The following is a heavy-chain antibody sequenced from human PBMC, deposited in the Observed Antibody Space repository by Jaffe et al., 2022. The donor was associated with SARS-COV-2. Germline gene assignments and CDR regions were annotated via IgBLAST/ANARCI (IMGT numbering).Heavy chain of an antibody. CDR2: IYYSGST. D-gene: IGHD6-6*01. V-gene: IGHV4-59*01. CDR3: ARRKAAPRWAFYNAMDV. CDR1: GGSISSYY. J-gene: IGHJ6*02. Sequence: QVQLQESGPGLVKPSETLSLTCIVSGGSISSYYWSWIRQPPGKGLEWVGYIYYSGSTNYNPSLKSRVTISVDTSKNQFSLILTSVTAADTAVYYCARRKAAPRWAFYNAMDVWGQGTTVTVSS.